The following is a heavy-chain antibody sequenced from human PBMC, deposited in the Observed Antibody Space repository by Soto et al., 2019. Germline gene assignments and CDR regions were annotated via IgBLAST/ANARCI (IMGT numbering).Heavy chain of an antibody. D-gene: IGHD6-19*01. CDR2: IKQDGSEK. CDR3: ARELRFSPSGWFHFDY. CDR1: GFMFSSYW. V-gene: IGHV3-7*01. J-gene: IGHJ4*02. Sequence: GGSLRLSCVASGFMFSSYWMSWVRQAPGKGLEWVANIKQDGSEKYYVDSVKGRFTISGDNARTSLYLEMNSLRAEDTAVYYCARELRFSPSGWFHFDYWGQGTLVTVSS.